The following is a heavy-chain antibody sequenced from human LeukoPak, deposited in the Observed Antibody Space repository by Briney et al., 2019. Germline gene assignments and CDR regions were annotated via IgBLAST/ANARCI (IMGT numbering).Heavy chain of an antibody. CDR2: IYHSGST. D-gene: IGHD6-13*01. V-gene: IGHV4-4*02. CDR1: GGSISSSNW. J-gene: IGHJ4*02. CDR3: ARGSAAGTPSWFDY. Sequence: PSETPSLTCAVSGGSISSSNWWSWVRQPPGKGLEWIGEIYHSGSTNYNPSLKSRVTISVDKSKNQFSLKLSSVTAADTAVYYCARGSAAGTPSWFDYWGQGTLVTVSS.